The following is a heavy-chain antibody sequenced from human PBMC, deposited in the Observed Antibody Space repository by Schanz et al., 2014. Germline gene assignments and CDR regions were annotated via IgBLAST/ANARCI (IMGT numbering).Heavy chain of an antibody. D-gene: IGHD6-13*01. V-gene: IGHV3-48*04. CDR2: ISSSSGTI. CDR3: ARDSGSSSWYASDY. J-gene: IGHJ4*02. CDR1: GFTFSNYA. Sequence: EVQLVESGGGLVQPGGSLRLSCAGSGFTFSNYAIHWVRQAPGKGLEWVSYISSSSGTIYYADSVKGRFTISRDNAKNSLYLQMNSLRAEDTALYYCARDSGSSSWYASDYWGQGTLVTVSS.